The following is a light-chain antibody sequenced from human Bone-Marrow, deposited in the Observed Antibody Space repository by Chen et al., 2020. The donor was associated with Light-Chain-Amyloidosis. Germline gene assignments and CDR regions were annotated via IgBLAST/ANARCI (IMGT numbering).Light chain of an antibody. J-gene: IGKJ1*01. CDR3: QQSFRSPPT. CDR2: ATT. Sequence: DIQLTQSPSSLSASVGDRVTITCRTSQSVGSYLNWYQQRPGKAPKLLLYATTTLPSEVPARFRGSGSGAEFTLTISSLQAEDFTTYYCQQSFRSPPTFGQGTKVEIK. V-gene: IGKV1-39*01. CDR1: QSVGSY.